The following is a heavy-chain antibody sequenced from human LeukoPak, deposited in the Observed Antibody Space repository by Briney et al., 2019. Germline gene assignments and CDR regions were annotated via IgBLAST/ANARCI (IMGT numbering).Heavy chain of an antibody. Sequence: GGSLRLSCAASGFTFSSYGMHWVRQAPGKGLEWVAFIRYDGNSEFYVDSVKGRFTISRDNSKNTLYLQMNSLRAEDTAVYYCAKGGDGYNYGSYFDYWGQGTLVTVSS. V-gene: IGHV3-30*02. J-gene: IGHJ4*02. CDR1: GFTFSSYG. CDR2: IRYDGNSE. D-gene: IGHD5-24*01. CDR3: AKGGDGYNYGSYFDY.